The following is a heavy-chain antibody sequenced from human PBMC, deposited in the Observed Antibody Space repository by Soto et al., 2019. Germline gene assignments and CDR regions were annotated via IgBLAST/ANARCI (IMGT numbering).Heavy chain of an antibody. CDR3: ARAKGVATSDY. D-gene: IGHD5-12*01. CDR1: GFTFSSYW. CDR2: IDSYGSST. J-gene: IGHJ4*02. V-gene: IGHV3-74*01. Sequence: EVQLVESGGGLVQPGGSLRLSCAASGFTFSSYWMHWVRQAPGKGLVWVSRIDSYGSSTTYADSVKGRFTISRDNAKNTLYLQMNSLRAEDTAVYFCARAKGVATSDYWGQGTLVTVYS.